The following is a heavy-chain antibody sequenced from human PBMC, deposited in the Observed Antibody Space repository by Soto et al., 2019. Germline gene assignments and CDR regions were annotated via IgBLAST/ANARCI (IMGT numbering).Heavy chain of an antibody. Sequence: QVQLVESGGGVVQPGRSLRLSCAASGFTFSSYGMHWVRQAPGKGLEWVAVIWYDGSNKYYADSVKGRFTISRDNSKNSLYLQMNSLRAEDTAVYYCAREPGRVTTPIWVQGTLVTVSS. V-gene: IGHV3-33*01. J-gene: IGHJ4*02. CDR3: AREPGRVTTPI. CDR2: IWYDGSNK. D-gene: IGHD4-17*01. CDR1: GFTFSSYG.